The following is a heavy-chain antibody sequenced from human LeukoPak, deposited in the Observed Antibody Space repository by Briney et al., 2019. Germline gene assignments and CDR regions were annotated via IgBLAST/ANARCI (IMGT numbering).Heavy chain of an antibody. CDR1: GYTFTGYY. CDR3: ASPHDFWSGYDY. J-gene: IGHJ4*02. CDR2: INPNSGGT. V-gene: IGHV1-2*02. D-gene: IGHD3-3*01. Sequence: ASVKVSCKASGYTFTGYYMHWVRQAPGQGLEWMGWINPNSGGTNYAQKFQGRVTMTRDTSISTAYMELSGLRSDDTAVYYCASPHDFWSGYDYWGQGTLVTVSS.